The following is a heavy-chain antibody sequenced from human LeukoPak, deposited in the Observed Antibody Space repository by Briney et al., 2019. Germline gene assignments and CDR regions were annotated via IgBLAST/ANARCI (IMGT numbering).Heavy chain of an antibody. Sequence: SVTVSCKASGGTFISYAISWVRQAPGRGLEWMGGIIPIFGTANYAQKFQGRVTMTEDTSTDTAYMELSSLRSEDTAVYYCATGLVLGRGDYVYWGQGTLVTVSS. V-gene: IGHV1-69*06. CDR1: GGTFISYA. CDR2: IIPIFGTA. J-gene: IGHJ4*02. D-gene: IGHD4-17*01. CDR3: ATGLVLGRGDYVY.